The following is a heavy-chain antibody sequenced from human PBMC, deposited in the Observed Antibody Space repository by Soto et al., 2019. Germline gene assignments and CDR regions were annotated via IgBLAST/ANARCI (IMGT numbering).Heavy chain of an antibody. J-gene: IGHJ4*02. CDR2: IYYSGST. Sequence: SETLSLTCTVSGGSISSYYWSWIRQPPGKGLEWIGYIYYSGSTNYNPSLKSRVTISVDTSKNQFSLKLSSVTAADTAVYYCARLSRYYYDSSGYPYFDYWGQGTLVTGSS. CDR1: GGSISSYY. CDR3: ARLSRYYYDSSGYPYFDY. V-gene: IGHV4-59*08. D-gene: IGHD3-22*01.